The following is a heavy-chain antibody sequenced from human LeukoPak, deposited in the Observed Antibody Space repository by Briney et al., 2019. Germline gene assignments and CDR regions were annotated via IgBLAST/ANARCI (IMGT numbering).Heavy chain of an antibody. CDR3: ARIVGATGTVDY. J-gene: IGHJ4*02. Sequence: PGRSLRLSCAASGFTFSSYAMHWVRQAPGKGLECVAVISYDGSNKYYADSVKGRFTISRDNSKNTLYLQMNSLRAEDTAVYYCARIVGATGTVDYWGQGTLVTVSS. V-gene: IGHV3-30-3*01. CDR2: ISYDGSNK. CDR1: GFTFSSYA. D-gene: IGHD1-26*01.